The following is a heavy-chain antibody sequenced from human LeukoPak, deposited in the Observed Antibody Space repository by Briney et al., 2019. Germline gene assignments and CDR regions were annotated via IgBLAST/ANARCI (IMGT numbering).Heavy chain of an antibody. Sequence: ASVKVSCKASGGTFSSYAISWVRQAPGQGLEWMGGIIPIFGTANYAQKFQGRVTITADESTSTAYTELSSLRSEDTAVYYCASGRTDIVVVPATLRNYYFDYWGQGTLVTVSS. CDR1: GGTFSSYA. CDR3: ASGRTDIVVVPATLRNYYFDY. CDR2: IIPIFGTA. V-gene: IGHV1-69*13. J-gene: IGHJ4*02. D-gene: IGHD2-2*01.